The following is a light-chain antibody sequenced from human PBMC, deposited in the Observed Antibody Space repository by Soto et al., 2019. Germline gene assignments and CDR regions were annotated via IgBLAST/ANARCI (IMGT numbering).Light chain of an antibody. CDR1: SSDVGGYNY. Sequence: QSALXQPPSASGSPGQSVTISCTGTSSDVGGYNYVSWYQQHPGKAPKLMIYEVSKRPSGVPDRFSGSRSGNTASLTVSGLQAEDEADYYCISYAGSNLLYVFGTGTKVTVL. J-gene: IGLJ1*01. V-gene: IGLV2-8*01. CDR3: ISYAGSNLLYV. CDR2: EVS.